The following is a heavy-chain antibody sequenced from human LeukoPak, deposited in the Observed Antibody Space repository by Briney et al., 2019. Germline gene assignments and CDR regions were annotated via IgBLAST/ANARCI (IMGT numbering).Heavy chain of an antibody. D-gene: IGHD2-15*01. Sequence: PGGSLRLSCAASGFTSSSYGMNWVRQAPGKGLEWVVFIRYDGSNQYYADSVKGRFTISRDNSKNTLYLQMNSLRAEDTAVYYCAKDPSFTSRNCYPPGIWGQGTMVTVSS. CDR2: IRYDGSNQ. CDR1: GFTSSSYG. CDR3: AKDPSFTSRNCYPPGI. J-gene: IGHJ3*02. V-gene: IGHV3-30*02.